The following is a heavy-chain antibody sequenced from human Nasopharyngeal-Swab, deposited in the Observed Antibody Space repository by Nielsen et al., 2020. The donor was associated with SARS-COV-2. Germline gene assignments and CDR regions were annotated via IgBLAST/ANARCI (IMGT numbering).Heavy chain of an antibody. J-gene: IGHJ4*02. D-gene: IGHD1-20*01. CDR3: AAPLTGLHY. CDR2: IYASGDT. V-gene: IGHV3-53*01. Sequence: GESLKISCAASGFTVTNNYMTWVRQVPGKGLEWISHIYASGDTHTADAVKGRFTISRDSSESTLYLEMNNLTPDDTATYYCAAPLTGLHYWGQGTLVTASS. CDR1: GFTVTNNY.